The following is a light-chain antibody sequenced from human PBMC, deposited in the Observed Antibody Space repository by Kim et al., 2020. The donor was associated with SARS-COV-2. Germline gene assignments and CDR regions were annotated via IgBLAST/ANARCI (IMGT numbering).Light chain of an antibody. Sequence: LSPGESAPLSRMASQGVSSYLAWDQQNPGQAPRLGIYDASDRATGIPARFSGSGSGTDFTLTISSLEPEDFAVYYCQQRSNWPLTFGGGTKVDIK. V-gene: IGKV3-11*01. CDR2: DAS. J-gene: IGKJ4*01. CDR1: QGVSSY. CDR3: QQRSNWPLT.